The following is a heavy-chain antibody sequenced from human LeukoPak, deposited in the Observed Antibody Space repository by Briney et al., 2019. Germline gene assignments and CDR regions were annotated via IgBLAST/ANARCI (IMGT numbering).Heavy chain of an antibody. J-gene: IGHJ6*04. CDR2: IWYDGSNK. CDR1: GFTFSSDR. CDR3: ARDPEMVRGVITNYYYGMDV. Sequence: PGGSLRLSCAASGFTFSSDRMHWVRQAPGTGLERVAVIWYDGSNKYYADSVKGRFTISRDNSKNTLYPQMNSLRAEDTAVYYCARDPEMVRGVITNYYYGMDVWGKGTTVTVSS. V-gene: IGHV3-33*01. D-gene: IGHD3-10*01.